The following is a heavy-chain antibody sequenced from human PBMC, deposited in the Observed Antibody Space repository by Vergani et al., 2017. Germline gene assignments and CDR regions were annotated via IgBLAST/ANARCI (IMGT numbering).Heavy chain of an antibody. Sequence: VQLVESGGGLVQPGGSLRLSCAASGFTFSSYSMHWVRQAPGKGLEWVAVIWYDGSNKYYADSVKGRFTISRDNSKNTLYLQMNSLRAEDTAVYYCARESMVRGVIHMDVWGKGTTVTVSS. CDR3: ARESMVRGVIHMDV. D-gene: IGHD3-10*01. CDR2: IWYDGSNK. J-gene: IGHJ6*03. V-gene: IGHV3-33*08. CDR1: GFTFSSYS.